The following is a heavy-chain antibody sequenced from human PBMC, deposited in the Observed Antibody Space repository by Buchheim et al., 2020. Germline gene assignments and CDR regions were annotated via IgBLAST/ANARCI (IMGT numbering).Heavy chain of an antibody. V-gene: IGHV3-30*03. CDR1: GFSFSSYD. J-gene: IGHJ3*02. D-gene: IGHD5-18*01. CDR3: ATKGGYSYGDDAFDI. Sequence: QEQLVESGGGVVQPGRSLRLSCAASGFSFSSYDMYWVRQAPGKGLEWVAVISFDGTKKYYGDSVKGRVTISRDNSKNTLYLQMNSLGVEDTALYYCATKGGYSYGDDAFDIWGQGT. CDR2: ISFDGTKK.